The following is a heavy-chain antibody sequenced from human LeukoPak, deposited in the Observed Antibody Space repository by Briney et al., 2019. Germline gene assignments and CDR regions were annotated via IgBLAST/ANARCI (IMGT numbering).Heavy chain of an antibody. D-gene: IGHD3-22*01. CDR3: ARGMRFGSSGYSLGYYYYGMDV. J-gene: IGHJ6*02. Sequence: ASVKVSCKASGYTFTSYDINWVRQATGQGLEWMGWMNPNSGNTGYAQKFQGRVTMTRNTSISTAYMELSSLRSEDTAVYYCARGMRFGSSGYSLGYYYYGMDVWAKGPRSPSP. V-gene: IGHV1-8*01. CDR2: MNPNSGNT. CDR1: GYTFTSYD.